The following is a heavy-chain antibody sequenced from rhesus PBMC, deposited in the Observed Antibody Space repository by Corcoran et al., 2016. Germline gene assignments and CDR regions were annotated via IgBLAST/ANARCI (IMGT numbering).Heavy chain of an antibody. Sequence: QVKLQQWGEGLVKPSETLSLTCAVYGGSISGYYWSWIRQPLGKGLEGIGYIYGSSGSTNYNPSLKNRVTISKDASKNQFSLKLSSVTAADTAVYYCARDNFGIDYWGQGVLVTVSS. CDR3: ARDNFGIDY. CDR2: IYGSSGST. D-gene: IGHD1-26*01. V-gene: IGHV4-73*01. CDR1: GGSISGYY. J-gene: IGHJ4*01.